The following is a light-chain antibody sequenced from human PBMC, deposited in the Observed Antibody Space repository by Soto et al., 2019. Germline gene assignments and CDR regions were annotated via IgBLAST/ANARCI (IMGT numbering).Light chain of an antibody. V-gene: IGKV3-20*01. J-gene: IGKJ1*01. CDR3: QQSET. CDR1: QSVSSSY. CDR2: GAS. Sequence: EIVLTQSPGTLSLSPGEIATLSCRASQSVSSSYLAWYQQKPGQAPKLLIYGASSRATGIPDRFSGSGSGTDFTLTISRLEPEDFAVYYCQQSETFGQGTKVEIK.